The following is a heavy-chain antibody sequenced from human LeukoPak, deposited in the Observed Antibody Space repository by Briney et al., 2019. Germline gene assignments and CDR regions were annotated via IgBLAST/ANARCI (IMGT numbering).Heavy chain of an antibody. D-gene: IGHD2-21*02. Sequence: GGSLRLSCAASGFTFSSYAMSWVRQAPGKGLEWVSSISGSGGSTYYADSVKGRFTISRDNSKNTLYLQMNSLRAEDTAVYYCAKAQGYCGGDCYFQHWGQGTLVTVSS. CDR1: GFTFSSYA. V-gene: IGHV3-23*01. CDR3: AKAQGYCGGDCYFQH. J-gene: IGHJ1*01. CDR2: ISGSGGST.